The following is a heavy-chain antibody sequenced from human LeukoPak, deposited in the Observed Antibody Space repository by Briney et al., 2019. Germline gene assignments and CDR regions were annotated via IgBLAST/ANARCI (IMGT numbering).Heavy chain of an antibody. CDR1: GFTFSSYA. J-gene: IGHJ6*03. CDR2: ISYDGSNK. CDR3: ARSTYFCSSTSCYMEDYYYYMDV. Sequence: GRSLRLSCAASGFTFSSYAMHWVRQAPGKGLEWVAVISYDGSNKYYADSVKGRFTISRDNSKNTLYLQMNSLRAEDTAVYYCARSTYFCSSTSCYMEDYYYYMDVWGKGTTVTVSS. D-gene: IGHD2-2*02. V-gene: IGHV3-30-3*01.